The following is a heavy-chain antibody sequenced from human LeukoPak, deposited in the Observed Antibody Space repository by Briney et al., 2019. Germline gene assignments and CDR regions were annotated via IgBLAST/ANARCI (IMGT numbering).Heavy chain of an antibody. CDR1: GGSISSGGYY. J-gene: IGHJ3*02. CDR3: ARGDQKNDAFDI. Sequence: PSQTLSLTCTVSGGSISSGGYYWSWIRQHPGKGLEWIGYIYYSGSTYYNPSLKSRVTISVDTSKNQFSLKLSSVTAADTAVYYCARGDQKNDAFDIWGQGTMVTVSS. CDR2: IYYSGST. V-gene: IGHV4-31*03.